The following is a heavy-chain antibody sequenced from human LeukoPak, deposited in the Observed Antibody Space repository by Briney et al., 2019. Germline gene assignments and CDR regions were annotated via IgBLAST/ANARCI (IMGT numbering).Heavy chain of an antibody. V-gene: IGHV1-8*03. CDR1: GYTFTSYD. CDR2: MNPNSGNT. J-gene: IGHJ4*02. CDR3: AREISGYDFWSGYLNPADY. Sequence: ASVKVSCKASGYTFTSYDINWVRQATGQGLEWMGWMNPNSGNTGYAQKFQGRVTITRNTSISTAYMELSSLRSEDTAVYYCAREISGYDFWSGYLNPADYWGQGTLVTVSS. D-gene: IGHD3-3*01.